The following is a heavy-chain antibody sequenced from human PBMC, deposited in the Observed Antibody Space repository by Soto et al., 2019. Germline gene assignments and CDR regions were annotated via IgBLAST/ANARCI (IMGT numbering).Heavy chain of an antibody. CDR2: INDRGSI. Sequence: QVQLQQWGAGPLRPLETLSLTCGVSGGSFSGYYWAWIRQSPGKGLEWIGEINDRGSINYNPSLKGRVSNSVDTSNNHYSLNLRSVTAAVPDVYYCARESHDILTGPPWVWYFDLWGRGTLVTVSS. CDR3: ARESHDILTGPPWVWYFDL. V-gene: IGHV4-34*01. J-gene: IGHJ2*01. D-gene: IGHD3-9*01. CDR1: GGSFSGYY.